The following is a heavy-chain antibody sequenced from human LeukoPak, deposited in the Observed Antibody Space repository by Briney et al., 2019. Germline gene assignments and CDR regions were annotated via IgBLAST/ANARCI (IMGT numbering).Heavy chain of an antibody. Sequence: GGSLRLSCAASGFTFRDYGMSWVRQAPGKGLEWVSSINNAGVNTHYADSVKGRFTISRDNSKNTLYLQMNSLRAEDTAVYYCAKGPYSGYDYGYFDYWGQGTLVTVSS. CDR1: GFTFRDYG. J-gene: IGHJ4*02. D-gene: IGHD5-12*01. V-gene: IGHV3-23*01. CDR3: AKGPYSGYDYGYFDY. CDR2: INNAGVNT.